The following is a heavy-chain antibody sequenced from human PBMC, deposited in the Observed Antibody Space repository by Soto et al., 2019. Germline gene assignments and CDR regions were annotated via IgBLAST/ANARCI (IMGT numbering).Heavy chain of an antibody. CDR1: GGSISSYY. V-gene: IGHV4-59*01. CDR3: ARTPTDGGDIAASFDY. CDR2: IYYSGST. J-gene: IGHJ4*02. D-gene: IGHD6-13*01. Sequence: SETLSLTSTVSGGSISSYYWSWIRQPPGKGLEWIGYIYYSGSTNYNPSLKSRVTISVDTSKNQFSLKLSSVTAADTAVYYCARTPTDGGDIAASFDYWGQGTLVTVSS.